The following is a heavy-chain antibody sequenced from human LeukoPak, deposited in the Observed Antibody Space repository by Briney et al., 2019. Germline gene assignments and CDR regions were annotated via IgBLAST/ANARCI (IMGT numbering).Heavy chain of an antibody. CDR1: GLTFTTYW. CDR2: IKHDGSEK. V-gene: IGHV3-7*01. Sequence: TGGSLRLSCAASGLTFTTYWMTWVRQAPGKGLEWVANIKHDGSEKYYVDSVKGRFTISRDNARNSLYLQMNSLRVEDTAVYYCASGRYSSSWGQGTLVTVSS. D-gene: IGHD6-13*01. CDR3: ASGRYSSS. J-gene: IGHJ4*02.